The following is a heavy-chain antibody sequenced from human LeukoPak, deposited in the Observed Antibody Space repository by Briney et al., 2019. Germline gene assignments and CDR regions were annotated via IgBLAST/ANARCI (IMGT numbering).Heavy chain of an antibody. D-gene: IGHD3-3*01. CDR3: ARLAKYFWSGYPDY. CDR2: IYYSGST. J-gene: IGHJ4*02. Sequence: SETLSLTCTVSAGSISSFYWSWIRQPPGKGLEWIGYIYYSGSTNYNPSLKSRVTISVDTSKNQFSLKVSCVNAAATAVYCCARLAKYFWSGYPDYWGQGTLVTVSS. CDR1: AGSISSFY. V-gene: IGHV4-59*08.